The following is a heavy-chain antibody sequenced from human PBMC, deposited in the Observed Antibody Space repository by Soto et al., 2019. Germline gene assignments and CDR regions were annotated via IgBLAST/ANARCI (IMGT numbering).Heavy chain of an antibody. CDR3: AKDIVAVGGYETSGF. CDR2: ISGSGGST. D-gene: IGHD5-12*01. CDR1: GFTFSNFA. Sequence: EVQLSQSGGGLVQPGGSLRLSCAASGFTFSNFAMRWVRQAPGKGMVWVSGISGSGGSTYYAESVKGRFTTSRDNSKNTLFLQMNSLRVEDTAVYYCAKDIVAVGGYETSGFWGQGTMVTVSS. J-gene: IGHJ4*02. V-gene: IGHV3-23*01.